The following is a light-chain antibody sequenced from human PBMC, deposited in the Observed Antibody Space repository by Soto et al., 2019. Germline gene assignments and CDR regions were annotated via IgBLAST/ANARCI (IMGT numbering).Light chain of an antibody. V-gene: IGLV1-40*01. CDR2: GNS. CDR1: SSNIGAGYD. J-gene: IGLJ1*01. Sequence: QSVLTQPPSVSGAPGQRVTISCTGSSSNIGAGYDVHWYQQLPGTAHKLLIYGNSNRPSGVPDRFSGSKSGTSASLAITGLQAEDEADYYCQSYDSSLSGYYVFGTGTKLTVL. CDR3: QSYDSSLSGYYV.